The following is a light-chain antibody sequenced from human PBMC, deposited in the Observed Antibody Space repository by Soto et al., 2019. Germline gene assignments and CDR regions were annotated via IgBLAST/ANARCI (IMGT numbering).Light chain of an antibody. J-gene: IGKJ1*01. Sequence: DIQLTQSPSTLSAAVGDSVTITCRASQNIRNLLAWYQQKPGKAPKPLIYDASTLKTGVPSRFSGSGSGSEFNFTITGLQPDDFATYFCQQYNTYATFGRGTKVDIK. CDR2: DAS. CDR1: QNIRNL. CDR3: QQYNTYAT. V-gene: IGKV1-5*01.